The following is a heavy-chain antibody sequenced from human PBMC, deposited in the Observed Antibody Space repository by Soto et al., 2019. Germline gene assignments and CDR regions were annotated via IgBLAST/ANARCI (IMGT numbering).Heavy chain of an antibody. CDR2: IIPIFGTS. D-gene: IGHD2-2*02. V-gene: IGHV1-69*06. J-gene: IGHJ5*02. CDR3: ESVELSTSWYKS. CDR1: GGTFSSYA. Sequence: QVQLVQSGAEVKKPGSSVKVSCKASGGTFSSYAITWVRQAPGQGLEWMGGIIPIFGTSHYAQKFQGRVTITADKSTTTAYMELSSLRSEDAAVYYCESVELSTSWYKSWGQGTLVTVSS.